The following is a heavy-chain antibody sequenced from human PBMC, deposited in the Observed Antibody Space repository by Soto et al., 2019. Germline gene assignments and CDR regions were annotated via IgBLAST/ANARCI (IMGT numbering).Heavy chain of an antibody. CDR1: GGSISSSRYY. Sequence: SLTCSVSGGSISSSRYYWGWIRQPPGKELEWIGNIYYSGSTDYNPSLKSRVTISVDTSKNQFSLKLTSVTAADTAVYYCATYCTSTSCYRRAFDPWGQRTLVTVSS. V-gene: IGHV4-39*01. D-gene: IGHD2-2*01. CDR3: ATYCTSTSCYRRAFDP. CDR2: IYYSGST. J-gene: IGHJ5*02.